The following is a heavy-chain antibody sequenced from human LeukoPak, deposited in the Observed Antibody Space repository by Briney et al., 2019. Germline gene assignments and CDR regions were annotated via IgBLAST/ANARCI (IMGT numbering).Heavy chain of an antibody. CDR3: AREDGSGSYGD. CDR1: GGSISSGDYY. D-gene: IGHD3-10*01. V-gene: IGHV4-30-4*01. CDR2: IYYSGST. J-gene: IGHJ4*02. Sequence: PSQTLSLTCTVSGGSISSGDYYWSWIRQPPGKGLEWIGYIYYSGSTYYNPSLKSRLTISVDTSKNQFSLKLSSVTAADTAVYYCAREDGSGSYGDWGQGTLVAVSS.